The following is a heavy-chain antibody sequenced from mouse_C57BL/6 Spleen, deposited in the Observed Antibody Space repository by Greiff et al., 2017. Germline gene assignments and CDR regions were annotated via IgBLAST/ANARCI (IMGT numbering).Heavy chain of an antibody. J-gene: IGHJ3*01. CDR3: TRGGISNPFAY. CDR1: GYTFTDYE. V-gene: IGHV1-15*01. D-gene: IGHD2-5*01. CDR2: IDPETGGT. Sequence: QVQLQQSGAELVRPGASVTLSCKASGYTFTDYEMHWVKQTPVHGLEWIGAIDPETGGTAYNQKFKGKAILTADKSSSTAYMELRSLTSEDSAVYYCTRGGISNPFAYWGQGTLVTVSA.